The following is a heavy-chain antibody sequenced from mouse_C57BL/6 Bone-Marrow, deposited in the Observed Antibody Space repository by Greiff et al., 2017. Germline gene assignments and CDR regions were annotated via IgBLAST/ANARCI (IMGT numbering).Heavy chain of an antibody. CDR3: ARVIYYYGSSYVYWYFDV. J-gene: IGHJ1*03. CDR1: GYAFTNYL. Sequence: VQLQQSGAELVRPGTSVKVSCKASGYAFTNYLIEWVKQRPGQGLEWIGVINPGSGGTNYNEKFKGKATLTADKSSSPAYMQLSSLTSEDSAVYFCARVIYYYGSSYVYWYFDVWGTGTTVTVSS. CDR2: INPGSGGT. D-gene: IGHD1-1*01. V-gene: IGHV1-54*01.